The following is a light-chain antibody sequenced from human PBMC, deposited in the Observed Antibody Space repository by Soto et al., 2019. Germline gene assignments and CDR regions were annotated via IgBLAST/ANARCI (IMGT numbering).Light chain of an antibody. Sequence: DIQMTQSPSTLSASVGDRVTITCRASRSISSWLAWYQQKPGKAPKLLIYDASNLESGVPSRFSGSGSGTEFTLTISGLQPDDFATYYCQQYNSNSYTFGQGTKLEIK. CDR2: DAS. CDR1: RSISSW. CDR3: QQYNSNSYT. V-gene: IGKV1-5*01. J-gene: IGKJ2*01.